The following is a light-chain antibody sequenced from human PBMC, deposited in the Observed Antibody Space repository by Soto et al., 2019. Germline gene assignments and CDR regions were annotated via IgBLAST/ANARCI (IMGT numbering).Light chain of an antibody. V-gene: IGKV3-20*01. Sequence: EIVMTQSPVTLSVSPGERVTLSCRACQSVSSNLVWYQQKPGQAPSLLISGASTRATGIPDRFSGSGSETDFTLTISRLEPEDFALYYCQQYGSSPITFGQGTRLEIK. CDR3: QQYGSSPIT. CDR1: QSVSSN. J-gene: IGKJ5*01. CDR2: GAS.